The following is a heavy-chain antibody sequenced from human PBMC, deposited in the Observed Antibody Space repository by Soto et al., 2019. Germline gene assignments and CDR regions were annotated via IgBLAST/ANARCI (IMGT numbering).Heavy chain of an antibody. CDR3: ARHGIWFGTDPGYYYYYGMDV. J-gene: IGHJ6*02. D-gene: IGHD3-10*01. CDR2: IDPSGSYT. Sequence: PGESLKISCKGSGYSFTSYWISWVRQMPGKGLEWMGRIDPSGSYTNYSPSFQGHVTISADKSISTAYLQWSSLKASDTAMYYCARHGIWFGTDPGYYYYYGMDVWGQGTTVTVSS. V-gene: IGHV5-10-1*01. CDR1: GYSFTSYW.